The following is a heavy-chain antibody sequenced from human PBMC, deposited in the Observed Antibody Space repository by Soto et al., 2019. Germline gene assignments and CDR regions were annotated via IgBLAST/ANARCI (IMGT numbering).Heavy chain of an antibody. CDR1: GYTFTSYY. J-gene: IGHJ6*02. D-gene: IGHD6-13*01. CDR2: INPSGGST. Sequence: ASVKVSCKASGYTFTSYYMHWVRQAPGQGLEWMGIINPSGGSTSYAQKFQGRVTMTRDTSTSTVYMELSSLRSEDTAVYYCARALQKLVSVGYYYSRMDVCGQGTTVTVS. CDR3: ARALQKLVSVGYYYSRMDV. V-gene: IGHV1-46*01.